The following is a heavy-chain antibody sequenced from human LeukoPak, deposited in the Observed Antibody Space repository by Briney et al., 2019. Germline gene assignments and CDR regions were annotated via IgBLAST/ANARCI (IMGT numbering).Heavy chain of an antibody. CDR1: GFTFSSYA. Sequence: PGGSLRLSCAASGFTFSSYAMHWVRQAPGKGLEWVAVISYDGSNKYYADSVKGRFTISRDNSKNTLYLQMNSLRAEDTAVYYCARDGDSSGYLGYGGQGTLVTVS. D-gene: IGHD3-22*01. J-gene: IGHJ4*02. CDR2: ISYDGSNK. V-gene: IGHV3-30-3*01. CDR3: ARDGDSSGYLGY.